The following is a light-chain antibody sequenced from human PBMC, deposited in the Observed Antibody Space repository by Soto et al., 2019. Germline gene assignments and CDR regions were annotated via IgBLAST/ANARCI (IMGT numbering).Light chain of an antibody. CDR2: GAS. V-gene: IGKV3-20*01. Sequence: EIVLTQSPGTLSLSPGERATLSCRASQSVSSTLAWYQHKPGQSPRLLIYGASIRATGIPDRFSGSGSGTDFTLTIRRLEFEDFALYYCQRFGGSYTFGQGTKLEMK. CDR3: QRFGGSYT. CDR1: QSVSST. J-gene: IGKJ2*01.